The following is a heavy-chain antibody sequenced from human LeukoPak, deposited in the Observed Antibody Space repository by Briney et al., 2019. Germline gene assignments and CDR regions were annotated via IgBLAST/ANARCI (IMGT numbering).Heavy chain of an antibody. CDR3: ASTGTTALFDY. CDR1: GYSISSGYY. V-gene: IGHV4-38-2*01. D-gene: IGHD1-7*01. J-gene: IGHJ4*02. CDR2: IYHSGST. Sequence: SETLPLTCAVSGYSISSGYYWGWIRPPPGKGLEWIGSIYHSGSTYYNPSLKSRVTISVDTSKNQFSLKLSSVTAADTAVYYCASTGTTALFDYWGQGTLVTVSS.